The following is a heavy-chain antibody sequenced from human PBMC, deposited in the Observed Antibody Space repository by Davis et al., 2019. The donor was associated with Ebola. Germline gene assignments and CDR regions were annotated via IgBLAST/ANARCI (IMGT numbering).Heavy chain of an antibody. CDR1: GYTFTGYY. Sequence: AASVKVSCKASGYTFTGYYIHWVRQAPGQGLEWMGQINPNSGDTSYAHRFPGRVTMTRDTSTSTAYMELSRLRSEDTALYYCTTPGGQDSGYDVFDIWGQGTMVTVSS. V-gene: IGHV1-2*06. CDR2: INPNSGDT. J-gene: IGHJ3*02. D-gene: IGHD5-12*01. CDR3: TTPGGQDSGYDVFDI.